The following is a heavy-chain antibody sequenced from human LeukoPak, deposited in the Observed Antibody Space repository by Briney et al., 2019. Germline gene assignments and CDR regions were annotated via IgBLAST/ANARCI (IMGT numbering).Heavy chain of an antibody. CDR2: IIPIFGTA. D-gene: IGHD3-10*01. CDR1: GGTFSSYA. CDR3: ARGGSGSYDHFDY. Sequence: ASVKVSCKASGGTFSSYAISWVRQAPGQGLEWMGGIIPIFGTANYAQKFQGRVTITADESTSTAYMELSSLRSEDTAVYYCARGGSGSYDHFDYWGQGTLVTVSS. J-gene: IGHJ4*02. V-gene: IGHV1-69*01.